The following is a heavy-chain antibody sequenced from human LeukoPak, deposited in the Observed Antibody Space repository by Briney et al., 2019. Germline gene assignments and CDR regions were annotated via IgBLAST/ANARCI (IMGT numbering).Heavy chain of an antibody. J-gene: IGHJ5*02. CDR1: GGSISPYY. CDR3: ARDANYYDSSGYYYGGWFDP. CDR2: IYYSGST. V-gene: IGHV4-59*01. D-gene: IGHD3-22*01. Sequence: PSETLSLTCIVSGGSISPYYWSWIRQPPGSGLEWIAYIYYSGSTNYNPSLKSRVTISVDTSKNQFSLKLSSVTAADTAVYYCARDANYYDSSGYYYGGWFDPWGQGTLVTVSS.